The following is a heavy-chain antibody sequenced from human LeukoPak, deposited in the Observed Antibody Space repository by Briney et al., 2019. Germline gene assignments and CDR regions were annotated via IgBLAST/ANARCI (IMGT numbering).Heavy chain of an antibody. CDR2: IYYSGST. V-gene: IGHV4-59*12. CDR3: ARGSRYGTSIDY. D-gene: IGHD3-16*02. J-gene: IGHJ4*02. Sequence: SETLSLTCTVSGGSISSYYWSWIRQPPGKGLEWIGYIYYSGSTNYNPSLKSRVTISVDTSKNQFSLKLSSVTAADTAVYYCARGSRYGTSIDYWGQGTLVTVSS. CDR1: GGSISSYY.